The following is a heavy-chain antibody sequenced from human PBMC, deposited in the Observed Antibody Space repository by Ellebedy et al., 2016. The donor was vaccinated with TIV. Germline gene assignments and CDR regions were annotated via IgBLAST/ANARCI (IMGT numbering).Heavy chain of an antibody. Sequence: PGGSLRLSCAASGFTFSKYWMHWVRQAPGKGLVWVSRISSDGSTTSFPDAVEGRFTISRDNAKNTVYLQMNSLRAEDTAVYYCARGEDIVATMDHWGQGTLVTVSS. J-gene: IGHJ4*02. CDR3: ARGEDIVATMDH. V-gene: IGHV3-74*01. CDR2: ISSDGSTT. D-gene: IGHD5-12*01. CDR1: GFTFSKYW.